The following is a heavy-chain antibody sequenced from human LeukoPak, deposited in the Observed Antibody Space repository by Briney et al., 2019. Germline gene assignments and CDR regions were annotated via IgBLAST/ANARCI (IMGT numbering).Heavy chain of an antibody. CDR2: INAGNGNT. J-gene: IGHJ5*02. D-gene: IGHD3-10*01. Sequence: ASVKVSSKASGYTFTSYAMHWVRQAPGQRLEWMGWINAGNGNTKYSQKFQGRVTITRDTSASTAYMELSSLRSEDTAVYYCARAVTMVRGVGFDPWGQGTLVTVSP. CDR3: ARAVTMVRGVGFDP. V-gene: IGHV1-3*01. CDR1: GYTFTSYA.